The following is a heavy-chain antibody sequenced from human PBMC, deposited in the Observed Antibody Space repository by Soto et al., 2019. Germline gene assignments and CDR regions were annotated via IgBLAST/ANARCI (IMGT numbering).Heavy chain of an antibody. CDR1: GGSISSYY. CDR3: AGGANLITIFGVVEYYFDY. Sequence: SETLSLTCTVSGGSISSYYWSWIRQPPGKGLEWIGYIYYSGSTNYNPSLKSRVTISVDTSKNQFSLKLSSVTAADTAVYYCAGGANLITIFGVVEYYFDYWGQGTLVTVSS. J-gene: IGHJ4*02. D-gene: IGHD3-3*01. CDR2: IYYSGST. V-gene: IGHV4-59*01.